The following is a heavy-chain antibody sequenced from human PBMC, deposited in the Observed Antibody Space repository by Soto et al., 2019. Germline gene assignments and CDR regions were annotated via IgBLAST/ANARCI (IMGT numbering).Heavy chain of an antibody. Sequence: GGSLRLSCVGSGYRFSEYAMAWIRQAPGKGLEWVTGVTSSAIATYYADSVKGRFTISRNNSLNILYLQMDNLGADDTAVYYCAKSHDTSAYYIYIASWCQGTQLSVS. CDR3: AKSHDTSAYYIYIAS. D-gene: IGHD3-22*01. V-gene: IGHV3-23*01. CDR2: VTSSAIAT. CDR1: GYRFSEYA. J-gene: IGHJ4*02.